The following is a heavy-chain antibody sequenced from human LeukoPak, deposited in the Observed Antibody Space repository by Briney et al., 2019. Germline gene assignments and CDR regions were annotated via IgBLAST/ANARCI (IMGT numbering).Heavy chain of an antibody. V-gene: IGHV3-30*03. CDR2: ISFDGRDT. D-gene: IGHD3-16*01. CDR1: GFAFSGYP. Sequence: QPGGSLRLSCAASGFAFSGYPMHWVRQAPGKGLEWVARISFDGRDTSYAESVRGRFTISRDNSQSTLYLQMNSLTTEDAAVYYCSRDSASWHYYFDYWGQGALVTVSS. J-gene: IGHJ4*02. CDR3: SRDSASWHYYFDY.